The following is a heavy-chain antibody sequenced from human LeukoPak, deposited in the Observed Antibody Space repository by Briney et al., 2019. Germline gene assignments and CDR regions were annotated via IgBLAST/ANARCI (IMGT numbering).Heavy chain of an antibody. CDR3: ARDLKMGYSSGRYSWGTGSSNDY. Sequence: GASVKVSCKASGYTFTNYGISWVRQAPGQGLEWMGWINAYNGNTNYAQKFQGRITMTTDTSTSTAYMELRSLRSDDTAVYYCARDLKMGYSSGRYSWGTGSSNDYWGQGTLVTVSS. V-gene: IGHV1-18*01. CDR2: INAYNGNT. D-gene: IGHD6-19*01. CDR1: GYTFTNYG. J-gene: IGHJ4*02.